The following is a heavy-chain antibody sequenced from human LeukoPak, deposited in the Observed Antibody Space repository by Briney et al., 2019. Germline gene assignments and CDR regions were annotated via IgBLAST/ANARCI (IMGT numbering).Heavy chain of an antibody. CDR2: ISSNGGST. J-gene: IGHJ5*02. V-gene: IGHV3-64D*08. CDR1: GFTFSSYA. D-gene: IGHD6-19*01. Sequence: GGSLRLSCSASGFTFSSYAMHWVRQAPGKGLEYVSAISSNGGSTYYADSVKGRFTISRDNSKNTLYLQMSSLRAEDTAVYYCVRIMYSSGWHWFDPWGQGTLVTVSS. CDR3: VRIMYSSGWHWFDP.